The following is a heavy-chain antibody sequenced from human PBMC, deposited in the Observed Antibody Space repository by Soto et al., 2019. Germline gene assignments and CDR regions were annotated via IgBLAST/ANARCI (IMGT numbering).Heavy chain of an antibody. Sequence: ASVKVSCKASGYTFTSYYMHWVRQAPGQGLEWMGIINPSGGSTSYAQRFQGRVTMTRDTSTSTVYMELSSLRSEDTAVYYCARERGSSGWYPGWFDPWGQGTLVTVSS. CDR2: INPSGGST. J-gene: IGHJ5*02. CDR1: GYTFTSYY. V-gene: IGHV1-46*01. CDR3: ARERGSSGWYPGWFDP. D-gene: IGHD6-19*01.